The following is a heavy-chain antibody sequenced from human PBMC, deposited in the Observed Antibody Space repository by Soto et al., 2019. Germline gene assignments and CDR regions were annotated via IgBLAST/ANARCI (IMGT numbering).Heavy chain of an antibody. CDR3: ARGPW. V-gene: IGHV3-7*01. Sequence: EVQLVESGGGLVQPGESLRLSCAASGLTFRNYWLSWVRQAPGQGLEWVASIYEDGGAKYFLDSVKGRFIISRDNARSTLSLQMNSLRAEDTAVYYCARGPWWGQGTLVTVSS. J-gene: IGHJ4*02. CDR1: GLTFRNYW. CDR2: IYEDGGAK.